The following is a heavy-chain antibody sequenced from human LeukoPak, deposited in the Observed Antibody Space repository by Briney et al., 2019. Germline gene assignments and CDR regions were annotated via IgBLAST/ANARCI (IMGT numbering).Heavy chain of an antibody. V-gene: IGHV1-69*05. D-gene: IGHD6-13*01. CDR1: GGTFSSYA. CDR3: ARSGYSSSWYQSPFDY. CDR2: IIPIFGTA. Sequence: GASVKVSCKASGGTFSSYAISWVRQAPGQGLEWVGVIIPIFGTANYAQKFQGRVTITTDESTSTAYMELSSLRSEDTAVYYCARSGYSSSWYQSPFDYWGQGTLVTVSS. J-gene: IGHJ4*02.